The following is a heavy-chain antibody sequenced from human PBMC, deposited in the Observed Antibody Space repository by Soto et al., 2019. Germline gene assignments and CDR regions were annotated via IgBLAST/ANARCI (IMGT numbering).Heavy chain of an antibody. J-gene: IGHJ5*02. CDR2: IYNSGTT. V-gene: IGHV4-31*03. CDR1: GGSITRGGYY. CDR3: ARDPAP. Sequence: QVQLQSSGPGLVKPSETLSLTCTVSGGSITRGGYYWSWIRQHPGKGLEWIGYIYNSGTTYYNPSLKSRVTISVDTSKNQCSLKLTSVTAADTAVYYCARDPAPWGQGTLVTVSS.